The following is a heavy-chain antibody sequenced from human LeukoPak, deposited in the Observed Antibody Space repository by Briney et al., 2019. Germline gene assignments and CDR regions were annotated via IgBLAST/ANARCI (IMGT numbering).Heavy chain of an antibody. Sequence: GGSLRLSCAASGFTFSNAWMSWVRQAPGKGLEWVGRIKSKTDGGTTDYAAPVKGRFTISRDDSKNTLYLQMSSLKTEDTAVYYCTTYDFWSGYYMGPWYYYYYMDVWGKGTTVTVSS. D-gene: IGHD3-3*01. V-gene: IGHV3-15*01. CDR1: GFTFSNAW. CDR3: TTYDFWSGYYMGPWYYYYYMDV. CDR2: IKSKTDGGTT. J-gene: IGHJ6*03.